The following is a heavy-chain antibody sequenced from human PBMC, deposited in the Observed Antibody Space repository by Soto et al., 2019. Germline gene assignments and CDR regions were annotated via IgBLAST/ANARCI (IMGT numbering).Heavy chain of an antibody. V-gene: IGHV4-59*01. Sequence: SETLSLTCSVAGGSIGSYYWSWIRQHPGKGLEWIGYIYYSGSTNYNPSLKSRVTMSVDTSKNQFSLKLTSVNAADTAVYYCTRGGDAYKNGHWGQGTLVTVSS. CDR1: GGSIGSYY. J-gene: IGHJ4*02. CDR2: IYYSGST. D-gene: IGHD2-21*01. CDR3: TRGGDAYKNGH.